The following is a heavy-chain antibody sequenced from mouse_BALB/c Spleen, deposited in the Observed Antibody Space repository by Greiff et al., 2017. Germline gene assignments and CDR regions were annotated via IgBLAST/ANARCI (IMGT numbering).Heavy chain of an antibody. CDR2: IWSGGST. CDR1: GFSLTSYG. J-gene: IGHJ4*01. V-gene: IGHV2-2*02. CDR3: ARTLGDYAMDY. D-gene: IGHD4-1*01. Sequence: QVQLQQSGPGLVQPSQSLSITCTVSGFSLTSYGVHWVRQSPGKGLEWLGVIWSGGSTDYNAAFISRLSISKDNSKSQVFFKMSSLQANDTAIYYCARTLGDYAMDYWGQGTSVTVSS.